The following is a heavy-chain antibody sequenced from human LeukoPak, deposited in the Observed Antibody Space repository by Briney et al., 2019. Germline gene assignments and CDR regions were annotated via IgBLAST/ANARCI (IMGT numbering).Heavy chain of an antibody. Sequence: PGGSLRLSCAASGFTVSSNYMNWVRQAPGKGLEWVSVIYSGGSAYYADSVKGRFTISRDNSKNTLYLQMNSLRADDTAVYYCARGLGYSSTPFDYWGQGTLVTVSS. CDR2: IYSGGSA. D-gene: IGHD6-19*01. V-gene: IGHV3-66*01. CDR1: GFTVSSNY. J-gene: IGHJ4*02. CDR3: ARGLGYSSTPFDY.